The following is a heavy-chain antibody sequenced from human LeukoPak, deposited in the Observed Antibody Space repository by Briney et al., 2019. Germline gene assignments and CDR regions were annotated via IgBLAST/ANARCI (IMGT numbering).Heavy chain of an antibody. CDR3: ARGASVVVTAILDY. D-gene: IGHD2-21*02. V-gene: IGHV3-23*01. Sequence: GGSLRLSCAASGFTFSIYAMTWVRQAPGKGLEWVSTISGSGDTIYYADSVKGRFTISRDNSKNTLYLQMNSLRAEDTAVYYCARGASVVVTAILDYWGQGTLVTVSS. CDR1: GFTFSIYA. J-gene: IGHJ4*02. CDR2: ISGSGDTI.